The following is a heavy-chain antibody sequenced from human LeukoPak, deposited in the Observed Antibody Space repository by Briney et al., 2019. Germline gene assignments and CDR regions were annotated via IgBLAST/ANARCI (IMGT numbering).Heavy chain of an antibody. CDR1: GGSFSGYY. CDR3: ARGGYCSGGSCYSDGAFDI. CDR2: INHSGST. J-gene: IGHJ3*02. D-gene: IGHD2-15*01. Sequence: PSETLSLTCAVYGGSFSGYYWSWIRQPPGKGLEWIGEINHSGSTNYNPSLKSRATISVDTSKNQFSLKLSSVTAADTAVYYCARGGYCSGGSCYSDGAFDIWGQGTMVTVSS. V-gene: IGHV4-34*01.